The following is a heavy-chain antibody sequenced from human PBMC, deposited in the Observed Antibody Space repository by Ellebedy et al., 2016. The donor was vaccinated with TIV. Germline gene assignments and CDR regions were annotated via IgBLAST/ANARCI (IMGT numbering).Heavy chain of an antibody. CDR1: GFTFSSYW. Sequence: GESLKISXAASGFTFSSYWMSWVRQAPGKGLEWVANIKQDGSEKYYVDSVKGRFTISRDNAKNSLYLQMNSLRAEDTAVYYCARDGCSGGSCYSRYWGQGTLVTVSS. J-gene: IGHJ4*02. CDR3: ARDGCSGGSCYSRY. D-gene: IGHD2-15*01. CDR2: IKQDGSEK. V-gene: IGHV3-7*04.